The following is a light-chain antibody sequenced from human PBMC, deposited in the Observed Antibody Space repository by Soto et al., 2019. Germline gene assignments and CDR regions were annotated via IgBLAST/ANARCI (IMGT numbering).Light chain of an antibody. Sequence: QSVLTQPASVSGSPGQSITISCSGTSSDIGTYDHVAWFQQFPGKTPKLVIYSVSDRPSGVSYRFSGSKSGNTASLTISGLQADDEADYYCISYPVSRSYVFXTGTKLTVL. V-gene: IGLV2-14*01. CDR2: SVS. J-gene: IGLJ1*01. CDR1: SSDIGTYDH. CDR3: ISYPVSRSYV.